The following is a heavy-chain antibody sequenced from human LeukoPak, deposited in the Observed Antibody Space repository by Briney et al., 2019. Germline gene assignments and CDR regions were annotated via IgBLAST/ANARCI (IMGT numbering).Heavy chain of an antibody. D-gene: IGHD1-26*01. CDR2: IRYDGSNK. J-gene: IGHJ4*02. Sequence: PGGSLRLSCAASGFTFRSYGMHWVRQAPGKGLEWVTFIRYDGSNKYYADSVKGRFTTSRDNSKNTMYLQMNSLRAEDTAVYYCAKDLEVGGNVDPHYFDYWGQGTLVTVSP. CDR3: AKDLEVGGNVDPHYFDY. CDR1: GFTFRSYG. V-gene: IGHV3-30*02.